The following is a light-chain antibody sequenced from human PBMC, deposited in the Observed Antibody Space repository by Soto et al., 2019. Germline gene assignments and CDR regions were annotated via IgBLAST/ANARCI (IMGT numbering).Light chain of an antibody. CDR1: QSISSW. V-gene: IGKV1-5*03. CDR3: QQYSGDSRT. J-gene: IGKJ1*01. Sequence: DIPMTQSPSTLSASVGDRVTITCRASQSISSWLAWYQQKPGKAPKLLIYQASRLHSGVSSRFSGSESGTEFTLTISSLQPDDFATYYCQQYSGDSRTFGQGTKVEMK. CDR2: QAS.